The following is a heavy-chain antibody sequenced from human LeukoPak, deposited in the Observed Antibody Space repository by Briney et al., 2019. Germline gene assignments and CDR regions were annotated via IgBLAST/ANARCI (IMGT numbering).Heavy chain of an antibody. CDR3: ARDQSRDGYNFPIDY. CDR2: IYSGGNT. Sequence: GGSLRLSCAASGLTVSNNYMSWVRQAPGKGLEWVSVIYSGGNTYYEDSVKGRFTISRDNSKNTLYLQMNSLRVEDTAVYYCARDQSRDGYNFPIDYWGQGTLVTVSS. J-gene: IGHJ4*02. D-gene: IGHD5-24*01. CDR1: GLTVSNNY. V-gene: IGHV3-53*01.